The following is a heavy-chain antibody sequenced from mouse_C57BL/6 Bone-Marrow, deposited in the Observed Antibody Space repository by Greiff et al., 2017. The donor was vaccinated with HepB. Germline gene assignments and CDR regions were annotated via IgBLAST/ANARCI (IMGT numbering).Heavy chain of an antibody. V-gene: IGHV7-3*01. CDR1: GFTFTDYY. J-gene: IGHJ1*03. CDR3: TRYPHPFYYLWYFDV. D-gene: IGHD1-1*01. Sequence: EVQLVESGGGLVQPGGSLSLSCAASGFTFTDYYMSWVRQPPGKALEWLGFIRNKANGYTTEYSASVKGRFTISRDNSQSILYLQMNALRAEDSATYYCTRYPHPFYYLWYFDVWGTGTTVTVSS. CDR2: IRNKANGYTT.